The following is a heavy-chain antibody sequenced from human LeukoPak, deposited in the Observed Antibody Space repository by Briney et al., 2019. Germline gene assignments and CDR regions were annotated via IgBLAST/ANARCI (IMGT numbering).Heavy chain of an antibody. Sequence: PGRSLRLSCAASGFTFSSYAMSWVSQAPGKGLEWVSAISGSDGSTYYADSVKGRFTISRDNSKNTLYLQMNSLRAEDTAVYYCAKYVGELFYYFDYWGQGTLVTVSS. J-gene: IGHJ4*02. D-gene: IGHD3-10*01. V-gene: IGHV3-23*01. CDR3: AKYVGELFYYFDY. CDR2: ISGSDGST. CDR1: GFTFSSYA.